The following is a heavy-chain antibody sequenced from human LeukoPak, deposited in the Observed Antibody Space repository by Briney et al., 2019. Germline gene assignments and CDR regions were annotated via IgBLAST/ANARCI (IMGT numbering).Heavy chain of an antibody. V-gene: IGHV1-2*02. D-gene: IGHD6-19*01. J-gene: IGHJ5*02. CDR1: GYTVTGYY. CDR3: AYSSGWYSETTNWFDP. Sequence: ALVKVSCKASGYTVTGYYMHWVRQAPGQGLEWMGWINPNSGGTNYAQKFQGRVTMTRDTSISTAYMELSRLRSDDTAVYYCAYSSGWYSETTNWFDPWGQGTLVTVSS. CDR2: INPNSGGT.